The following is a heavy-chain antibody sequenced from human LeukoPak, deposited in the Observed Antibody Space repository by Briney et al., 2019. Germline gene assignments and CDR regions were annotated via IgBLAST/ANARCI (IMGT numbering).Heavy chain of an antibody. CDR2: IWNDGNTK. D-gene: IGHD6-19*01. J-gene: IGHJ4*02. Sequence: PGGSLRLSCAASGFSFSYYGMHWVRQAPGKGLECVAVIWNDGNTKYYADSVKGRFTISRDNSKNTLYLQMNSLRAEDTATYYCAKDLHSSGWFYFEYWGQGTLVTVSS. CDR3: AKDLHSSGWFYFEY. CDR1: GFSFSYYG. V-gene: IGHV3-33*06.